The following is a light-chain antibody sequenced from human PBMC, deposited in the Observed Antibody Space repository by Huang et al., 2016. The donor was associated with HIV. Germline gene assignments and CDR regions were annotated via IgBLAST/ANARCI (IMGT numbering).Light chain of an antibody. J-gene: IGKJ1*01. Sequence: EIVMTQSPGTLPVSPGERATLSCRARQSVNSNLAWYQKKPGQPPRLLIYAASTRSTCIPARFIGSGSGTNFTLSISSLQSEDFALYYCHQYNDWPRTFGQGTKVEVK. V-gene: IGKV3-15*01. CDR2: AAS. CDR3: HQYNDWPRT. CDR1: QSVNSN.